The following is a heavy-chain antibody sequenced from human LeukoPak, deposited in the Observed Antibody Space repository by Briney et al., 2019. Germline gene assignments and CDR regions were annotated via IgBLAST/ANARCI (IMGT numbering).Heavy chain of an antibody. Sequence: ASVEVSCKASGYTSTSYAMHWVRQAPGQRLEWMGWINAGNGNTKYSQKFQGRVTITRDTSASTAYMELSSLRSEDTAVYYCARGRGDYLTRGAFDIWGQGTMVTVSS. J-gene: IGHJ3*02. V-gene: IGHV1-3*01. CDR2: INAGNGNT. CDR1: GYTSTSYA. D-gene: IGHD4-17*01. CDR3: ARGRGDYLTRGAFDI.